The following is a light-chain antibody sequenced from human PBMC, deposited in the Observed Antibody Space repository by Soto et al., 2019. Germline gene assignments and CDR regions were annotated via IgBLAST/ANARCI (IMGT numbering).Light chain of an antibody. CDR3: KQYGSSPPYT. Sequence: EIVLTQSPGTLSLSPGERATLSCRASQSVSSSYLAWYQQKPGQAPRRLIYGASSRATGIPDRFSGSGSGTDFTLTISRLEPEDFAVYYCKQYGSSPPYTFGQGTKLEIK. CDR2: GAS. CDR1: QSVSSSY. J-gene: IGKJ2*01. V-gene: IGKV3-20*01.